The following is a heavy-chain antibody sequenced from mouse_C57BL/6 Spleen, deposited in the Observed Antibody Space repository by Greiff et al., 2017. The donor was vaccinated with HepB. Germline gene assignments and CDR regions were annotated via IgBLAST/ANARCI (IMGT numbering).Heavy chain of an antibody. CDR3: ATFTTVVAPFGY. CDR1: GYAFSSSW. V-gene: IGHV1-82*01. J-gene: IGHJ2*01. D-gene: IGHD1-1*01. CDR2: IYPGDGDT. Sequence: VKLQQSGPELVKPGASVKISCKASGYAFSSSWMNWVKQRPGKGLEWIGRIYPGDGDTNYNGKFKGKATLTADKSSSTAYMKLSSLTSEDSAVYFCATFTTVVAPFGYWGQGTTLTVSS.